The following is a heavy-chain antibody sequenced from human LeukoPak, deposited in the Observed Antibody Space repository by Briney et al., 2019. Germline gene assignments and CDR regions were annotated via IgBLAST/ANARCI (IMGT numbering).Heavy chain of an antibody. D-gene: IGHD4-17*01. J-gene: IGHJ4*02. CDR2: LSGSGGGT. CDR1: GFTFSSYA. Sequence: QAGGSLRLSCAASGFTFSSYAMSWVRQAPGEGLEWVSALSGSGGGTHYADAVKGRFTNSRDNSKNPLYLQMNSLRAADTGVYYCAKGGGYSGDYGSAYWGQGTVVTVSS. CDR3: AKGGGYSGDYGSAY. V-gene: IGHV3-23*01.